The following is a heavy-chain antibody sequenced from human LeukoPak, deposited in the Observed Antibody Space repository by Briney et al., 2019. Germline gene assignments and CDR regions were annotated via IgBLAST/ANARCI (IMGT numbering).Heavy chain of an antibody. CDR3: ARVLGYCTNGVCPRPNWFDP. CDR2: IYYSGTT. CDR1: GGSISSYY. J-gene: IGHJ5*02. D-gene: IGHD2-8*01. V-gene: IGHV4-59*12. Sequence: SETLSLTCTVSGGSISSYYWSWIRQPPGKGLEWIGYIYYSGTTNYNPSLKSRVTISVDTSKNQFSLKLSSVTAADTAVYYCARVLGYCTNGVCPRPNWFDPWGQGTLVTVSS.